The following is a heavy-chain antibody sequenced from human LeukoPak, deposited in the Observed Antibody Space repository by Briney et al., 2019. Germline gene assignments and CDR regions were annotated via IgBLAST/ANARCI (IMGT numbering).Heavy chain of an antibody. V-gene: IGHV1-18*01. CDR2: ISPYNGNT. CDR1: GCDFTTYG. Sequence: GKLSPKPSGCDFTTYGFFRVRQDPAQGLDCTGSISPYNGNTKYAQKFQWRVAMTTDTSTNTVYMDLRSLTSDDTALYSCARSHSGSLRAPFDYWGRGTLVAVSS. D-gene: IGHD6-19*01. J-gene: IGHJ4*02. CDR3: ARSHSGSLRAPFDY.